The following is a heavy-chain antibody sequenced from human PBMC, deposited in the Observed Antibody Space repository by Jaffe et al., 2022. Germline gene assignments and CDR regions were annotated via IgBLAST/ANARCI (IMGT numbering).Heavy chain of an antibody. CDR2: IYHSGST. D-gene: IGHD2-15*01. CDR3: ARDRGGGYCSGGSCYYRPPGINWFDP. CDR1: GYSISSGYY. Sequence: QVQLQESGPGLVKPSETLSLTCAVSGYSISSGYYWGWIRQPPGKGLEWIGSIYHSGSTYYNPSLKSRVTISVDTSKNQFSLKLSSVTAADTAVYYCARDRGGGYCSGGSCYYRPPGINWFDPWGQGTLVTVSS. J-gene: IGHJ5*02. V-gene: IGHV4-38-2*02.